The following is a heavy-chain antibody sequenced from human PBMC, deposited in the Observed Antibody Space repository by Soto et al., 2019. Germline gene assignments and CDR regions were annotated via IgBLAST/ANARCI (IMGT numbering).Heavy chain of an antibody. J-gene: IGHJ6*02. D-gene: IGHD3-16*01. CDR3: ARAVLSSSRPSYYEYGMDV. CDR2: IIPLFGTT. CDR1: GGTFSSNS. Sequence: QVHLVQSGAEVKRPGSSVKVSCKASGGTFSSNSINWVRQAPGQGLEWMGSIIPLFGTTDYAQNFQGRVTISADKFTNTAYMELSSLRSEDTAVYFCARAVLSSSRPSYYEYGMDVWGQGTTVTVSS. V-gene: IGHV1-69*06.